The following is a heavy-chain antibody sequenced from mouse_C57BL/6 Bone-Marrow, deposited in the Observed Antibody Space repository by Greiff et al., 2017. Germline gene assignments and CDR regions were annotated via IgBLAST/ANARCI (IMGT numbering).Heavy chain of an antibody. CDR2: ISNGGGST. J-gene: IGHJ2*01. CDR1: GFTFSDYY. D-gene: IGHD2-1*01. CDR3: ARGVYGNYGGILDY. V-gene: IGHV5-12*01. Sequence: EVKLMESGGGLVQPGGSLKLSCAASGFTFSDYYMYWVRQTPEKRLEWVAYISNGGGSTYYPDTVKGRFTISRDNAKNTLYLQMSRLKSEDTAMDYCARGVYGNYGGILDYWGQGTTLTVSA.